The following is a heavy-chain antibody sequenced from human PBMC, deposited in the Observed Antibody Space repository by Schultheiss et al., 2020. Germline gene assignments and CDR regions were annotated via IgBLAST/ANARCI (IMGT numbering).Heavy chain of an antibody. CDR3: ARDEGGTSTPVRHDY. CDR1: GGSFSGYY. J-gene: IGHJ4*02. Sequence: SQTLSLTCAVYGGSFSGYYWGWIRQPPGKGLEWIGYIYYSGSTNYNPSLKSRVTISVDTSKNQFSLKLSSVTAADTAIYYCARDEGGTSTPVRHDYWGQGTLVTVSS. CDR2: IYYSGST. V-gene: IGHV4-34*01. D-gene: IGHD2-2*01.